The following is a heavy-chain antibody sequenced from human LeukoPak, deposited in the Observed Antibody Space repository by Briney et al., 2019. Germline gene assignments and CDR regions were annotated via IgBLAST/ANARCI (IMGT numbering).Heavy chain of an antibody. J-gene: IGHJ4*02. V-gene: IGHV4-34*01. CDR1: GGSFSGYY. CDR3: ARHVLSRSITGIYYFDY. Sequence: SETLSLTCAVYGGSFSGYYWSWIRQPPGKGLEWIGEINHSGSTNYNPSLKSRVTISVDTSKNQFSLKLSSVTAADTAVYYCARHVLSRSITGIYYFDYWGQGTLVTVSS. D-gene: IGHD1-20*01. CDR2: INHSGST.